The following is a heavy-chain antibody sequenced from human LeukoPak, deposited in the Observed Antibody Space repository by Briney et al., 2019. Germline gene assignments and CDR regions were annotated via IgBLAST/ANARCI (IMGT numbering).Heavy chain of an antibody. D-gene: IGHD4-23*01. CDR2: IYYSGST. J-gene: IGHJ2*01. V-gene: IGHV4-31*03. Sequence: SETLSLTCTVSGGSISSGGYSWSWIRQLPGKGLEWIGYIYYSGSTYYNPSLKSRVTISVDTSKSQFSLKLSSVTAADTAVYYCARSPYGGWWYFDLWGRGTLVTVSS. CDR1: GGSISSGGYS. CDR3: ARSPYGGWWYFDL.